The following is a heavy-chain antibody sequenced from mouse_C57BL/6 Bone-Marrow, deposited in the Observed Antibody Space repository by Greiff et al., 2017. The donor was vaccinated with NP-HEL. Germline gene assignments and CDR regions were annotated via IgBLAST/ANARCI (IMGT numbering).Heavy chain of an antibody. D-gene: IGHD1-1*01. CDR3: ARRTVVAGDY. V-gene: IGHV1-81*01. J-gene: IGHJ2*01. CDR2: IYPRSGNT. Sequence: QVQLQQSGAELARPGASVKLSCKASGYTFTSYGISWVKQRTGQGLEWIGEIYPRSGNTYYNEKFKGKAILTADKSSSTAYRELRSLTSEDSAVYFCARRTVVAGDYWGQGTTLTVSS. CDR1: GYTFTSYG.